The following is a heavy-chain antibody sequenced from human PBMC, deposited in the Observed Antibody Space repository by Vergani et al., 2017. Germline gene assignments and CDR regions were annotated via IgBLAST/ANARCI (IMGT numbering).Heavy chain of an antibody. J-gene: IGHJ6*02. V-gene: IGHV3-23*01. Sequence: EVQLLESGGDLVQPGGSLRLSCAASGFTFNHYAMNWVRQAPGKGLEWVPGISGSGGSTYYAGSVKGRFTISRDSSKNTLYLQMNSLSAGDTAVYYCAKATPRNSGYDYLYYYHAMDVGGQGTTVTVSS. CDR2: ISGSGGST. CDR3: AKATPRNSGYDYLYYYHAMDV. D-gene: IGHD5-12*01. CDR1: GFTFNHYA.